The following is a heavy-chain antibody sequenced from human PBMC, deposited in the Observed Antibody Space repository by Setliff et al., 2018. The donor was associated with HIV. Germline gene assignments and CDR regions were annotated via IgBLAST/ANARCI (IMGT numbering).Heavy chain of an antibody. V-gene: IGHV1-69*10. Sequence: SVKVSCKASGGTSSTYAINGVRQAPGQGLEWMGQFIPVLDITNYAQKFQGTVTINAYKSTNTMYLELRSLRPEDTAMYYCAGPRGDEAIDVWGQGTMVTVSS. J-gene: IGHJ3*01. CDR1: GGTSSTYA. CDR3: AGPRGDEAIDV. D-gene: IGHD3-10*01. CDR2: FIPVLDIT.